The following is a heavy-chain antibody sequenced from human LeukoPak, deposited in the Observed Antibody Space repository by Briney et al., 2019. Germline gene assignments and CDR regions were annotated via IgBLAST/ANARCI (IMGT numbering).Heavy chain of an antibody. Sequence: PGGSLRLSCAASGFTFSTLAMSWVRQAPGKGLEWVSSINSRGDDTDYADSVKGRFTISRDNSKNTLYLQLNSLRLNDTAIFYCAKHRRSSLVTTYFDAWGQGILSPSPQ. V-gene: IGHV3-23*01. D-gene: IGHD2-21*02. CDR1: GFTFSTLA. CDR3: AKHRRSSLVTTYFDA. J-gene: IGHJ4*02. CDR2: INSRGDDT.